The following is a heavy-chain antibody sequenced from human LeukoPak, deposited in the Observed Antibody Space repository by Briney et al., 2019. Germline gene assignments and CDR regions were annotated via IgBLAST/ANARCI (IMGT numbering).Heavy chain of an antibody. CDR3: ASVFGRNAYSSSSFDY. D-gene: IGHD6-6*01. Sequence: GASVKVSCKASGYTFTGYYMHWVRQAPGQGLEWMGWINPNSGGTNYAQKFQGRVTMTRDTSISTAYMELSRLRSDDTAVYYCASVFGRNAYSSSSFDYWGQGTLVTVSS. V-gene: IGHV1-2*02. CDR1: GYTFTGYY. CDR2: INPNSGGT. J-gene: IGHJ4*02.